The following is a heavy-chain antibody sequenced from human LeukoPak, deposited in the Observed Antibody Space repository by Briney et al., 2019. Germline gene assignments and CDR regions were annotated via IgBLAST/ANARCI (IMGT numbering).Heavy chain of an antibody. V-gene: IGHV3-48*04. CDR2: ISSSSSTI. CDR1: GFTFSSYS. J-gene: IGHJ4*01. CDR3: AFPWGSSWFSSDC. Sequence: GGSLRLSCAASGFTFSSYSMNWVRQAPGKGLEWVSYISSSSSTIYYADSVKGRFTISSDNTNHSLYLQMNSLRAEDTAVYYCAFPWGSSWFSSDCWGQGTLVTVSS. D-gene: IGHD6-13*01.